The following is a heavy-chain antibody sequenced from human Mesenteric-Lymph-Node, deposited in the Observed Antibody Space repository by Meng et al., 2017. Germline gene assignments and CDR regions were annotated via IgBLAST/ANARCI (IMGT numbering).Heavy chain of an antibody. D-gene: IGHD4-23*01. V-gene: IGHV1-69*06. CDR2: IIPIFGTA. CDR1: GGTFSSYA. Sequence: QVELVQSGAEGKKPGSSVKVSCKASGGTFSSYAISWVRQAPGQGLEWMGGIIPIFGTANYAQKFQGRVTITADKSTSTAYMELSSLRSEDTAVYYCARDLGDGGNSGNFDYWGQGTLVTVSS. CDR3: ARDLGDGGNSGNFDY. J-gene: IGHJ4*02.